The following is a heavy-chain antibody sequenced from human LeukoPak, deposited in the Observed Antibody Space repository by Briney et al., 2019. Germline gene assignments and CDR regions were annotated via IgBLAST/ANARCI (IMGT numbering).Heavy chain of an antibody. J-gene: IGHJ5*02. Sequence: SETLSLTCAVYGGSFSGYYWSWIRQPPGKGLEWIGEINHSGSTNYNPSFKSRVTISVDTSKNQFSLKLSSVTAADTAVYYCARRRDYVWGSYRPPNWFDPWGQGALVTVSS. CDR3: ARRRDYVWGSYRPPNWFDP. V-gene: IGHV4-34*01. CDR2: INHSGST. CDR1: GGSFSGYY. D-gene: IGHD3-16*02.